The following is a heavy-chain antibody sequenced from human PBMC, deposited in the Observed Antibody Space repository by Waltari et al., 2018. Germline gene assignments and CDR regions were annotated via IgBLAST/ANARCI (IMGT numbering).Heavy chain of an antibody. CDR1: GGSFSGYY. CDR3: ARRGSITIFGVVMGPGDRTPAFDY. CDR2: INHSGST. D-gene: IGHD3-3*01. V-gene: IGHV4-34*01. J-gene: IGHJ4*02. Sequence: QVQLQQWGAGLLKPSETLSLTCAVYGGSFSGYYWSWIRQPPGKGLEWIGEINHSGSTNYNPSLKSRVTISVDTSKNQFSLKLSSVTAADTAVYYCARRGSITIFGVVMGPGDRTPAFDYWGQGTLVTVSS.